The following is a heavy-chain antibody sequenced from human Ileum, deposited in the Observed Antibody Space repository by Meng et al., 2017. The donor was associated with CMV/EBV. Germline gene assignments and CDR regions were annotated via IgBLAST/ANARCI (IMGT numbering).Heavy chain of an antibody. CDR2: ISKNGRA. CDR1: GASISSGGQD. V-gene: IGHV4-30-4*08. J-gene: IGHJ4*01. CDR3: ARGVVDYDFWSGPRTYYFDY. Sequence: QAHGQEPGPGLVKPSQPLSLTFTVSGASISSGGQDWTWIRQPPGKGLEWIGYISKNGRAFYNPSLQSRVSISVDTSRNQFSLRLSSMTAADTAVYSCARGVVDYDFWSGPRTYYFDYWGHGTLVTVSS. D-gene: IGHD3-3*01.